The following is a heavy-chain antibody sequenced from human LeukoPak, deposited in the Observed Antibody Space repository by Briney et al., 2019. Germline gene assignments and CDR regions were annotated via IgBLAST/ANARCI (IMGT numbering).Heavy chain of an antibody. Sequence: SETLSLTCTVSGGSISSYYWSWIRQPPGKGLEWIGYIYYSGSTNYSPSLKSRVTISVDTSKNQFSLKLSSVTAADTAVYYCARGNGFWSGYYTGVDYWGQGTLVTVSS. V-gene: IGHV4-59*01. CDR2: IYYSGST. CDR1: GGSISSYY. CDR3: ARGNGFWSGYYTGVDY. J-gene: IGHJ4*02. D-gene: IGHD3-3*01.